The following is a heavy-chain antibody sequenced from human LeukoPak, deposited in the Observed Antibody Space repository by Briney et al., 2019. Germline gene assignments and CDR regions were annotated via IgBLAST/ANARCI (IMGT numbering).Heavy chain of an antibody. CDR2: VFHTGST. CDR3: ARDRGSQPFIDY. Sequence: SETLSLTCTVSDDSITMYYWNWIRQPPGKGLEWIGYVFHTGSTNYNPSLKGRVTISVDTSKNQFSLTLRSVTAADAAVYYFARDRGSQPFIDYWGREPWSPSRQ. D-gene: IGHD1-26*01. V-gene: IGHV4-59*13. J-gene: IGHJ4*02. CDR1: DDSITMYY.